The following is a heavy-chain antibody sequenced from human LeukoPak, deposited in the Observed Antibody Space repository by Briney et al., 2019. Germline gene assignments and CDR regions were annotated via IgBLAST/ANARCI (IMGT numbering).Heavy chain of an antibody. D-gene: IGHD1-7*01. J-gene: IGHJ3*02. CDR1: GGSINNYY. CDR3: ARGFTTGTTGDAFDI. V-gene: IGHV4-59*01. CDR2: IYYSGST. Sequence: PSETLSLTCTVSGGSINNYYWSWIRQPPGKGLEWVGYIYYSGSTNYNPSLKSRVTISVDTSKNQFSLKLSSVTAADTAVYYCARGFTTGTTGDAFDIWGQGTMVTVSS.